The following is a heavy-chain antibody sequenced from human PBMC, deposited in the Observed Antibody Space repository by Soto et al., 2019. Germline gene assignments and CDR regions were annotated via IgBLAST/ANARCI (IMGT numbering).Heavy chain of an antibody. V-gene: IGHV3-21*01. CDR2: ITSNSDHI. J-gene: IGHJ4*02. CDR3: ATPYYYNH. CDR1: GFMFSAYT. Sequence: GGSLRLSCAASGFMFSAYTMSWVRRAPGKGLEWLSSITSNSDHIDYADSVRGRFTVSRDNARKSLYLQMDSLGAEDTGVYYCATPYYYNHWGPGTLVTVSS.